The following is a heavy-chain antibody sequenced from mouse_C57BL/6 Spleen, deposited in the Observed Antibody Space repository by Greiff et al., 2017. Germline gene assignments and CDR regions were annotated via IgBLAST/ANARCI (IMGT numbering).Heavy chain of an antibody. Sequence: EVMLVESGGGLVKPGGSLKLSCAASGFTFSSYAMSWVRQTPEKRLEWVATISDGGSYTYYPDNVKGRFTISRDNAKNNLYLQMSHLKSEDTAMYYCARGGITTVVRYFDVWGTGTTVTVSS. D-gene: IGHD1-1*01. J-gene: IGHJ1*03. CDR3: ARGGITTVVRYFDV. V-gene: IGHV5-4*03. CDR1: GFTFSSYA. CDR2: ISDGGSYT.